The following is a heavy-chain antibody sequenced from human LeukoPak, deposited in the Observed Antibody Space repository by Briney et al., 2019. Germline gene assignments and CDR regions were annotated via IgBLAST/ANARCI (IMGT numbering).Heavy chain of an antibody. D-gene: IGHD4-17*01. V-gene: IGHV1-46*01. J-gene: IGHJ6*02. Sequence: ASVKVSCKASGYTFTSYYMHWVRQAPGQGLEWMGIINPSGGGTSYAQKFQGRVTMTRDTSTSTVYMELSSLRSEDTAVYYCARDRPAGLYGDYGMDVWGQGTTVTVSS. CDR2: INPSGGGT. CDR3: ARDRPAGLYGDYGMDV. CDR1: GYTFTSYY.